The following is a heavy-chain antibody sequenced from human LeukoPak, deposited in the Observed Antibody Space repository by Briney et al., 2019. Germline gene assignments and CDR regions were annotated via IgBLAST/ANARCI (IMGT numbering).Heavy chain of an antibody. Sequence: GGSLRLSCAASGFTFSSYWMHWVRQAPGKGLEWVSSISSSSSYIYYADSVKGRFTISGDNAKNSLYLQMNSLRAEDTAVYYCARAGAMVRGDSYMDVWGKGTTVTVSS. CDR3: ARAGAMVRGDSYMDV. J-gene: IGHJ6*03. V-gene: IGHV3-21*01. D-gene: IGHD3-10*01. CDR2: ISSSSSYI. CDR1: GFTFSSYW.